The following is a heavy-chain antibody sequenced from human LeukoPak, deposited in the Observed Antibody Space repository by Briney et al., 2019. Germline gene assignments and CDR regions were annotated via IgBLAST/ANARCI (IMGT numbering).Heavy chain of an antibody. V-gene: IGHV1-69*13. J-gene: IGHJ4*02. Sequence: SVKVSCKASGGTFSSYAISWVRQAPGQGLEWMGGIIPIFGTANYAQKFQGRVTITADESTSTAYMELSSLRSEDTAVYYCARSTTVVTRFDYWGQGTLVTVSS. D-gene: IGHD4-23*01. CDR1: GGTFSSYA. CDR2: IIPIFGTA. CDR3: ARSTTVVTRFDY.